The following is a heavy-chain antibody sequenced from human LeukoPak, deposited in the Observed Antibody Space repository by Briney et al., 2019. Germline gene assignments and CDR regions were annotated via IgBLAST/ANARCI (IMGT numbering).Heavy chain of an antibody. CDR1: GFTFSSYG. CDR3: ARDLTLPVAGAFDI. CDR2: ISYDGSNK. D-gene: IGHD6-19*01. J-gene: IGHJ3*02. V-gene: IGHV3-30*03. Sequence: GGSLRLSCAASGFTFSSYGMHWVRQAPGKGLEWVAVISYDGSNKYYADSVKGRFTISRDNSKNTLYLQMNSLRAEDTAVYYCARDLTLPVAGAFDIWGQGTMVTVSS.